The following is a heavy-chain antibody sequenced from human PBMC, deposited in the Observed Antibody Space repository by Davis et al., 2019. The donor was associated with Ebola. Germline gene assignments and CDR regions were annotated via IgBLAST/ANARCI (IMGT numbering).Heavy chain of an antibody. CDR2: IYYSGST. D-gene: IGHD2-21*01. V-gene: IGHV4-59*08. J-gene: IGHJ4*02. CDR1: GGSISSHY. CDR3: ASNIVVGVETLDY. Sequence: PSETLSLTCTVSGGSISSHYWSWIRQPPGKGLEWIGYIYYSGSTNYNPSLKSRVTISVDTSKNQFSLKLSSVTAADTAAYYCASNIVVGVETLDYWGQGTLVTVSS.